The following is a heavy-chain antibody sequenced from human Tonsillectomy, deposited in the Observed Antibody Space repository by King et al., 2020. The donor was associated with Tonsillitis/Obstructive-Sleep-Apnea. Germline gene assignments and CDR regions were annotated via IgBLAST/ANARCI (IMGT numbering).Heavy chain of an antibody. D-gene: IGHD3-10*01. CDR3: VREGTVRGSWCYNWFDS. V-gene: IGHV1-69*04. Sequence: QLVQSGAEVKKTGSSVKVSCKASGGTFSSYVISWVRQAPGQGLEWMGRVITTLGIGNYAQKFQGRVTISADKSTTTAYMELSSLRIEDTAVYYCVREGTVRGSWCYNWFDSWGQGTLVTVSS. J-gene: IGHJ5*01. CDR1: GGTFSSYV. CDR2: VITTLGIG.